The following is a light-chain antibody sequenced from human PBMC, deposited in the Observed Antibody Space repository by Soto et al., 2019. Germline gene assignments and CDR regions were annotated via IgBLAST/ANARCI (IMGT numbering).Light chain of an antibody. J-gene: IGKJ1*01. CDR1: QSVSSTY. Sequence: EIVLTQSPGPLSLSPGERATLSCRASQSVSSTYLAWYQQKPGQAPRLLIYGASIRATGIQDRFSGSGSEIDFSLSFSRVVPEDFSVNFLYQYGSSQPLTFDKGTKVDIK. CDR3: YQYGSSQPLT. V-gene: IGKV3-20*01. CDR2: GAS.